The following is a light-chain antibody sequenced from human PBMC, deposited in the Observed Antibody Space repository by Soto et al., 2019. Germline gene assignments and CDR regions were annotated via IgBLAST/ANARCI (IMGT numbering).Light chain of an antibody. CDR1: SSDIGGSKY. V-gene: IGLV2-14*01. CDR2: EVT. CDR3: SSYTSSGTLYV. J-gene: IGLJ1*01. Sequence: QSVLTQPASLSGSPGQSITISCAGTSSDIGGSKYVSWYQQHPGKAPKLIIYEVTYRPSGVSARFSGSKSGNTASLTVSGLQAEDEADYYCSSYTSSGTLYVFGNGTKSPS.